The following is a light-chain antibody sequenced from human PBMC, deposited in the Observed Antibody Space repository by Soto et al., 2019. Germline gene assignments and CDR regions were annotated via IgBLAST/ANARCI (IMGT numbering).Light chain of an antibody. J-gene: IGKJ2*01. Sequence: AIRMTQSPSSFSASTGDRVTITCRASQDISSSLAWFQQKPRRAPKLLIYSAFTLQSGVPSRFSGSASGTDFTLTISCLQSEDFATYYCQQYYTYPYTFGQGTKLEIK. CDR1: QDISSS. CDR2: SAF. CDR3: QQYYTYPYT. V-gene: IGKV1-8*01.